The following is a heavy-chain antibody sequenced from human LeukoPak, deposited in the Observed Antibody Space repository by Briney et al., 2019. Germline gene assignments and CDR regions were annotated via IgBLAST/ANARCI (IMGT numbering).Heavy chain of an antibody. Sequence: SVKVSCKASGGTFSNYAISWVRQAPRQGLEWMGGIIPIFDTADNAQKFQDRVTVTADISTNTVCMELSSLRSEDTAVYFCAGIPVFGVVLHQEPVWGKGTTVTVSS. CDR1: GGTFSNYA. CDR2: IIPIFDTA. D-gene: IGHD3-3*01. CDR3: AGIPVFGVVLHQEPV. V-gene: IGHV1-69*06. J-gene: IGHJ6*04.